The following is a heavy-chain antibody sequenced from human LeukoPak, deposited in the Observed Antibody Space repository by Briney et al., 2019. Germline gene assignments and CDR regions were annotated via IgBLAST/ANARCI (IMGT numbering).Heavy chain of an antibody. Sequence: PGGSLRLSCAASGFTFSSYWMSWVRQAPGKGLEWVSSISSSSSYIYYADSVKGRFTISRDNAKNSLYLQMNSLRAEDTAVYYCARDDSGSWMTYYYDSSGYSEGQRKTQIDYWGQGTLVTVSS. CDR3: ARDDSGSWMTYYYDSSGYSEGQRKTQIDY. CDR2: ISSSSSYI. D-gene: IGHD3-22*01. CDR1: GFTFSSYW. J-gene: IGHJ4*02. V-gene: IGHV3-21*01.